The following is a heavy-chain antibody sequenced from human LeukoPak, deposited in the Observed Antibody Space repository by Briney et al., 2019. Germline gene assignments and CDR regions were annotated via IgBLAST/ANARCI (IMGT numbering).Heavy chain of an antibody. J-gene: IGHJ3*02. V-gene: IGHV3-48*04. CDR1: GFTFTTYA. CDR2: ISGDSNNI. Sequence: GGSLRLSCAASGFTFTTYAMTWVRQAPGKGLEWVSYISGDSNNIHYADSVKGRFTISRDDAKNSLYLQMNSLRAEDTAVYYCARDRDWAFDIWGQGTKVTVSS. CDR3: ARDRDWAFDI. D-gene: IGHD3/OR15-3a*01.